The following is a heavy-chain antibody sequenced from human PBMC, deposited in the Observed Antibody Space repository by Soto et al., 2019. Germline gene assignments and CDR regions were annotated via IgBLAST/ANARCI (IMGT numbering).Heavy chain of an antibody. J-gene: IGHJ4*02. CDR1: GYSFTSYW. Sequence: PGESLKISCKGSGYSFTSYWIGWVRQMPGKGLEWMGIIYPGDSDTRYSPSFQGQVTISADKSISTAYLQWSSLKASDTAMYYCARQGGTMFKSLDFDYWGQGTLVTVSS. V-gene: IGHV5-51*01. CDR2: IYPGDSDT. D-gene: IGHD3-3*01. CDR3: ARQGGTMFKSLDFDY.